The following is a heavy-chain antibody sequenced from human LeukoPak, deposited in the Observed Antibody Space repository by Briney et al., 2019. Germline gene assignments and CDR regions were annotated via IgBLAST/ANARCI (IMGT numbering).Heavy chain of an antibody. V-gene: IGHV4-59*12. CDR1: GGSLSGYY. CDR2: NYSSGTT. D-gene: IGHD1-1*01. CDR3: ARRISSWNVYIDK. J-gene: IGHJ4*02. Sequence: PSETLSLTCSVSGGSLSGYYWSWIRQTPGKGLEWIGYNYSSGTTNYNRALQSRVTISLDTAKNQFSLSVTSVTAADTAMYFCARRISSWNVYIDKWGQGIQVTVSS.